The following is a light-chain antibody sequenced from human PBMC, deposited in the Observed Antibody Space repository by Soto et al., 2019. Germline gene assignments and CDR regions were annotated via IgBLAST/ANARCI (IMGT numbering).Light chain of an antibody. CDR1: QSVSSY. CDR2: DAS. CDR3: QQRYRWPPIT. V-gene: IGKV3-11*01. J-gene: IGKJ5*01. Sequence: EIVMTQSSATLSVSPGERATLSCGASQSVSSYLAWYQHKPGQAPRLLIYDASNRAPGVPARFSGSGSGTDFTPTISSLEPEDFAVYYCQQRYRWPPITFGQGTRLEIK.